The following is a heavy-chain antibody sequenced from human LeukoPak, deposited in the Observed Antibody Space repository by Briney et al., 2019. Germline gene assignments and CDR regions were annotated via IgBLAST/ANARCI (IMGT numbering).Heavy chain of an antibody. V-gene: IGHV4-59*01. CDR3: ASTDILTGTTFDY. CDR2: IYYSGST. Sequence: KASETLSLTCTVSGGSISSYYWSWIRQPPGKGLEWIGYIYYSGSTNYNPSLKSRVTISVDTSKNQFSLKLSSVTVADTAVYYCASTDILTGTTFDYWGQGTLVTVSS. CDR1: GGSISSYY. D-gene: IGHD3-9*01. J-gene: IGHJ4*02.